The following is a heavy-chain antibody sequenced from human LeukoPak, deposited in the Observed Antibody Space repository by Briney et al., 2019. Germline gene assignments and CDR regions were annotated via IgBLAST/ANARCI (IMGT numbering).Heavy chain of an antibody. CDR3: ARLYDFWSGYSC. D-gene: IGHD3-3*01. J-gene: IGHJ4*02. CDR1: GGSFSGYY. CDR2: INHSGST. Sequence: PSETLSLTCAVYGGSFSGYYWSWIRQPPGKGLEWIGEINHSGSTNYNPSLKSRVTISVDTSKNQFSLKLSSVTAADTAAYYCARLYDFWSGYSCWGQGTLVTVSS. V-gene: IGHV4-34*01.